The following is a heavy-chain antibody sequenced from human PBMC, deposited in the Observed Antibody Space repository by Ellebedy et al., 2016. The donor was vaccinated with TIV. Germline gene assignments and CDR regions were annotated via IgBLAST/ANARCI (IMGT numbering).Heavy chain of an antibody. CDR3: ARGGHSSSWYPVGAFDI. V-gene: IGHV3-13*04. D-gene: IGHD6-13*01. CDR2: IGTAGDT. J-gene: IGHJ3*02. CDR1: GFTFSSYD. Sequence: GGSLRLXXAASGFTFSSYDMHWVRQATGKGLEWVSAIGTAGDTYYPGSVKGRFTISRENAKNSLYLQMNSLRAEDTAVYYCARGGHSSSWYPVGAFDIWGQGTMVTVSS.